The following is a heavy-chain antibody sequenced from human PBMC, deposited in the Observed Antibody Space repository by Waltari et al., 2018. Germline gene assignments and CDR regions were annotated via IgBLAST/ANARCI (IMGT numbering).Heavy chain of an antibody. CDR3: ARQWRDSSGWDRFFDP. CDR2: IYRSGST. D-gene: IGHD6-19*01. V-gene: IGHV4-38-2*01. J-gene: IGHJ5*02. CDR1: GYSISSGYY. Sequence: QVQLQESGPGLVKPSETLSLTCAVSGYSISSGYYWGWIRQPPGKGLEWIGSIYRSGSTYYNPSLKSRVTISVDTSKNQFSLKLSSVTAADTAVYYCARQWRDSSGWDRFFDPWGQGTLVTVSS.